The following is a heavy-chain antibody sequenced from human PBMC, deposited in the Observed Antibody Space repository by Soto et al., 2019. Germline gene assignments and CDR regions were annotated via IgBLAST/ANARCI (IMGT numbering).Heavy chain of an antibody. Sequence: QAQLQESGPGLMKPSWSLSLTCAVSGGSITSYWWGRVRQPPGKGLEWIAENFHTGSANYNPSLMGRLTISMDKSRSPLSLTLNSVTAADTAVYYCARHIAVSGTRGFDHWGQGTLVTVSS. CDR2: NFHTGSA. D-gene: IGHD2-21*01. CDR3: ARHIAVSGTRGFDH. V-gene: IGHV4-4*02. CDR1: GGSITSYW. J-gene: IGHJ4*02.